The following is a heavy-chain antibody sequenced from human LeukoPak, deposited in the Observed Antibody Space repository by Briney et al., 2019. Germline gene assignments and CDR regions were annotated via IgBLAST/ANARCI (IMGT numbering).Heavy chain of an antibody. D-gene: IGHD3-16*02. Sequence: SETLSLTCTVSGGSISSSSYYWGWIRQPPGKGLEWIGSIYYSGSTYYNPSLKSRVTISVDTSKNQFSLKLSSVTAADTAVHYCARAYDYVWGSYQTAFHYWGQGTLVTVSS. CDR2: IYYSGST. CDR3: ARAYDYVWGSYQTAFHY. J-gene: IGHJ4*02. V-gene: IGHV4-39*01. CDR1: GGSISSSSYY.